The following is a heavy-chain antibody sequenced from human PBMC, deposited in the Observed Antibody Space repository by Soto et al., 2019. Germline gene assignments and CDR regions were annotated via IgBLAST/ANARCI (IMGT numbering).Heavy chain of an antibody. CDR2: IYPRDSDT. J-gene: IGHJ5*02. D-gene: IGHD2-15*01. V-gene: IGHV5-51*01. Sequence: PGESLKISCKASGYIIKNYWIGWVRLMPGKGLEWIGIIYPRDSDTTYNPSFEGQVTMSVDRSLNTAYLQWSSLKASDSGIYYCARRMGPSIGWFDPWGQGTLVTVSS. CDR1: GYIIKNYW. CDR3: ARRMGPSIGWFDP.